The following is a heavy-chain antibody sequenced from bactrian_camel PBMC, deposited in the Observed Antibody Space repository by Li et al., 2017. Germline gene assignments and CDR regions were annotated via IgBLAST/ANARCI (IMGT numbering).Heavy chain of an antibody. CDR2: ISFDGTP. Sequence: VQLVESGGGSVQAGGSLRLSCAASGSRYSSLCMGWFRQAPGKEREWVSSISFDGTPMYADSVEGRFTISKDNAVNTLYLQMNSLKPEDTGMYFCAADDHPFFACY. CDR1: GSRYSSLC. D-gene: IGHD3*01. V-gene: IGHV3S68*01.